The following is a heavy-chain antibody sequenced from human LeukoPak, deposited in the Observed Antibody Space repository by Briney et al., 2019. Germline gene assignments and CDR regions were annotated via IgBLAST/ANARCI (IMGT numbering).Heavy chain of an antibody. CDR1: GFTFSSYS. CDR2: ISSSSSYI. Sequence: GGSLRLSFAASGFTFSSYSMNWVRQAPGKGLEWVSSISSSSSYIYYADSVKGRFTISRDNAKNSLYLQMNSLRAEDTAVYYCARELREASSGWFYYYYGMDVWGQGTTVTVSS. CDR3: ARELREASSGWFYYYYGMDV. J-gene: IGHJ6*02. V-gene: IGHV3-21*01. D-gene: IGHD6-19*01.